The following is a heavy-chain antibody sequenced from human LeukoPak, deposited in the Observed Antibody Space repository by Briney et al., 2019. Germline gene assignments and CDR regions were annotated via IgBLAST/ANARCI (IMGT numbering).Heavy chain of an antibody. CDR1: GFTFSNAW. V-gene: IGHV3-15*01. J-gene: IGHJ4*02. CDR3: TAGTGGSDFDY. Sequence: GGSLRLSCAASGFTFSNAWMSWVRQAPGRGLEWVGRIKRKGDDGTLDYAAPVKGRLSISRDDSKKTLYLQMKSLKSEDTAVYYCTAGTGGSDFDYWGQGTLVTVSS. D-gene: IGHD2-8*02. CDR2: IKRKGDDGTL.